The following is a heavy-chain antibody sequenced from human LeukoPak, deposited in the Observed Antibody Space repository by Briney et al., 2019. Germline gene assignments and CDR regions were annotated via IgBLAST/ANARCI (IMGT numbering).Heavy chain of an antibody. Sequence: SETLSLTCTVPGGSVSSYYWSWIRQPPGKGLEWIGYIYNRGSTNYNPSLKSRVTISVDTSKNQFSLKLSSVTAADTAVYYCATGGDGYNYNYWGQGTLVTVSS. D-gene: IGHD5-24*01. V-gene: IGHV4-59*02. J-gene: IGHJ4*02. CDR1: GGSVSSYY. CDR3: ATGGDGYNYNY. CDR2: IYNRGST.